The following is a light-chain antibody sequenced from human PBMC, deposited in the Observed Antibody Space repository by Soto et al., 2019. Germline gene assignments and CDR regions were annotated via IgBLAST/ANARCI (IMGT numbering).Light chain of an antibody. CDR1: SSNIGAGYD. J-gene: IGLJ2*01. CDR2: GNS. Sequence: QSVLTQPPSVSGAPGQRVTVSCTGSSSNIGAGYDVHWYQQLPGTAPKLLIYGNSNRPSGVPDRFSGSKSGTSASLAITGRQAEDEADYYCQSYDSSLSGAQVVFGGGTQLTVL. CDR3: QSYDSSLSGAQVV. V-gene: IGLV1-40*01.